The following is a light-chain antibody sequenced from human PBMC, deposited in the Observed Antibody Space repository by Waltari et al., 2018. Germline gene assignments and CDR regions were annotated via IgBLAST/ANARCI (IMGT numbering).Light chain of an antibody. V-gene: IGLV2-14*03. J-gene: IGLJ2*01. CDR3: SSFTSSTTGI. CDR2: DVN. Sequence: SALTQPDSVSGSPGQSITISCSGISSASGGYAYVSWYQQHPGKAPKVIIYDVNNRPSGVSNRFSGSKSGSSASLTISGLQAEDEADYYCSSFTSSTTGIFGGGTKVTVL. CDR1: SSASGGYAY.